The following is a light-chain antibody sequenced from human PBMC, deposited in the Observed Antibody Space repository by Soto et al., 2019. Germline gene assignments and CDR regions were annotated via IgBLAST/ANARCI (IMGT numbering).Light chain of an antibody. CDR2: EGS. J-gene: IGLJ1*01. Sequence: QSVLTQPASVSGSPGQSFTISCTGTSIDVGSYNLVSWYQQHPGKAPKLMIYEGSKRPSGVSNRFSGSKSGNTASLTISGLQAEDEADYYCCSYAGSSTYVFGTGTKVTVL. CDR3: CSYAGSSTYV. CDR1: SIDVGSYNL. V-gene: IGLV2-23*01.